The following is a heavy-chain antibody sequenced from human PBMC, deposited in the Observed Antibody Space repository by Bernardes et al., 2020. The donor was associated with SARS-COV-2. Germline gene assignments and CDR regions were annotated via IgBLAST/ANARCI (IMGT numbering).Heavy chain of an antibody. CDR2: LSPNTFAT. J-gene: IGHJ4*02. D-gene: IGHD2-21*01. CDR1: GYTFSDYF. CDR3: ARTFYYDRGGDAVFDQ. Sequence: ASVKFSCKASGYTFSDYFIHWLLQAPGQGFEWMGWLSPNTFATTYAQKFQGRVTMTRETAISTEYMQLSRLTSDDTAVYYCARTFYYDRGGDAVFDQWGKGTLVSVSS. V-gene: IGHV1-2*02.